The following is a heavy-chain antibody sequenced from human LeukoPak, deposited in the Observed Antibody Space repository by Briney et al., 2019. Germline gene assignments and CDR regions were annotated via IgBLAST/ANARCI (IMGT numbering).Heavy chain of an antibody. J-gene: IGHJ5*02. CDR3: AGARGGTTYRFDP. D-gene: IGHD1-1*01. CDR2: IKQDGSEK. V-gene: IGHV3-7*04. CDR1: GFTFSSYW. Sequence: GGSLRLSCAASGFTFSSYWMSWVRQAPGKGLEWVANIKQDGSEKYYVDSVKGRFTISRDNAKNSLYLQMNSLRAEDTAVYYCAGARGGTTYRFDPWGQGTLVTVSS.